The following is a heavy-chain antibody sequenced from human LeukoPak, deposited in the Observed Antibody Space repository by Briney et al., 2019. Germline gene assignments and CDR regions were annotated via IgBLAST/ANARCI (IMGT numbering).Heavy chain of an antibody. CDR1: GYTFTGYY. V-gene: IGHV1-2*06. Sequence: ASVKVSCKASGYTFTGYYMHWVRQAPGQGLEWMGRINPNSGGTNYAQKFQGRVTVTRDTSTSTVHMELSGLRSEDAAVYYCARDQEGFDYWGQGTLVTVSS. J-gene: IGHJ4*02. CDR2: INPNSGGT. CDR3: ARDQEGFDY.